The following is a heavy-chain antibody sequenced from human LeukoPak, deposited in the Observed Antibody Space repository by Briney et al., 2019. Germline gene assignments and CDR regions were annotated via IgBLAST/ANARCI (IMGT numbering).Heavy chain of an antibody. CDR1: GFTFSSYS. CDR3: ARAAYSSTWYSRYFDL. J-gene: IGHJ2*01. D-gene: IGHD6-13*01. V-gene: IGHV3-21*01. CDR2: ISSSSIYI. Sequence: GGSLRLSCAGSGFTFSSYSMHWVRQAPGKGLEWVSSISSSSIYIYYADSLKGRFTISRDNAKNSLSLQMNSLRAGDTAVYYCARAAYSSTWYSRYFDLWGRGTLVTVSS.